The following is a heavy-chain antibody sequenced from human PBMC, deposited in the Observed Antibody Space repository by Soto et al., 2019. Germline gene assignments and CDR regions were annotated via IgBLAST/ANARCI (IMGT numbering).Heavy chain of an antibody. CDR3: AREFSNSPEAFDS. D-gene: IGHD6-6*01. CDR2: IYYSRST. V-gene: IGHV4-31*03. Sequence: SETLSLTCTVSGGSISSGGYYWSWIRQHPGKGLEWIGYIYYSRSTYYNPSLKSRVTISVDTSKNQFSLKLSSVTAADTAVYYCAREFSNSPEAFDSWGQGSLVTVSS. J-gene: IGHJ4*02. CDR1: GGSISSGGYY.